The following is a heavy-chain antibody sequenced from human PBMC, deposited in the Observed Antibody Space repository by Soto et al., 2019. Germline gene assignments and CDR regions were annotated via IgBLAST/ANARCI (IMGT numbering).Heavy chain of an antibody. Sequence: GGSLRLSCAASGFTVSINFISWVRQAPGKGLEWVSVIYSGGSTYYAESVKGRFTITRDNTKNTLYLQMNSLRAEDTAVYYCARDVMVRGQSYYGMDVWGQGATVTVSS. CDR2: IYSGGST. V-gene: IGHV3-53*01. CDR3: ARDVMVRGQSYYGMDV. J-gene: IGHJ6*02. D-gene: IGHD3-10*01. CDR1: GFTVSINF.